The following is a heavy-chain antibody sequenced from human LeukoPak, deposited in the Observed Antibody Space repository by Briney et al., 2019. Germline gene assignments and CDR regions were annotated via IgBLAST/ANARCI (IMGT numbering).Heavy chain of an antibody. V-gene: IGHV4-39*01. Sequence: PSETLSLTCTVSGGSISSSSYYTGWIRHPPGKRLEWIGSIYYSGSTYYKASLKSRVTTSVDTSKNQFSLKLSSVTAADTAVYYCARSPNSGYDPFDYWGQGTLVTVSS. CDR3: ARSPNSGYDPFDY. J-gene: IGHJ4*02. CDR2: IYYSGST. D-gene: IGHD5-12*01. CDR1: GGSISSSSYY.